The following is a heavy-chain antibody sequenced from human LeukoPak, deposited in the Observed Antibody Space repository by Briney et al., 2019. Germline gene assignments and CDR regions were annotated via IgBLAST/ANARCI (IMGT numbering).Heavy chain of an antibody. Sequence: SETLSLTCTVSGGSISSYYWNWIRQPPGKGLEWIGYIYYSGSTKYNPSLESRVTISVDSSKNQFSLKLSAVTAADTAVYYFARGGPQGGVHWFDPWGQGTLVTVSS. V-gene: IGHV4-59*01. CDR1: GGSISSYY. J-gene: IGHJ5*02. CDR2: IYYSGST. D-gene: IGHD3-16*01. CDR3: ARGGPQGGVHWFDP.